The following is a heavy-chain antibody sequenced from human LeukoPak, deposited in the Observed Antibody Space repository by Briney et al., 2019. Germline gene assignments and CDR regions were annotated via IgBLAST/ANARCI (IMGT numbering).Heavy chain of an antibody. J-gene: IGHJ4*02. CDR3: ARRAGAYSHPYDY. Sequence: AGGSLRLSCTVSGFTVSSNSMSWVRQAPGKGLEWVSFIYSDNTHYSDSVKGRFTISRDNSKNTLYLQMNSLRAEDTAVYYCARRAGAYSHPYDYLGQGTLVTVSS. D-gene: IGHD4/OR15-4a*01. V-gene: IGHV3-53*01. CDR1: GFTVSSNS. CDR2: IYSDNT.